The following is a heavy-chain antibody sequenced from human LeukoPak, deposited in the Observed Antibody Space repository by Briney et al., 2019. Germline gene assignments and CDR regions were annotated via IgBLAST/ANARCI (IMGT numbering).Heavy chain of an antibody. CDR1: GFTFKSYA. CDR3: TTRIDIGVPLNDY. J-gene: IGHJ4*02. V-gene: IGHV3-15*01. CDR2: IKSKTDGGTT. D-gene: IGHD2-15*01. Sequence: GGSLRLSCATSGFTFKSYAMNWVRQAPGKGLEWVGRIKSKTDGGTTDYAAPVKGRFTISRDDSKNTLYLQMNSLKTEDTAVYYCTTRIDIGVPLNDYWGQGTLVTVSS.